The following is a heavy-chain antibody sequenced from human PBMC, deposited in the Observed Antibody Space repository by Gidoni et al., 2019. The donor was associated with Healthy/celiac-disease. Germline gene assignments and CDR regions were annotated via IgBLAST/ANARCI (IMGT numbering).Heavy chain of an antibody. CDR2: INPSGGST. D-gene: IGHD2-21*02. V-gene: IGHV1-46*01. CDR3: ARDRPFVVVTAILDY. J-gene: IGHJ4*02. Sequence: QVQLVQSGAEVKKTGASVKVSCKASGYTFTRSYMHWVRQAPGQGLEWMGIINPSGGSTSYAQKFQVRVTMTRATSTSTVYMELSSLRSEDTAVYYCARDRPFVVVTAILDYWGQGTLVTVSS. CDR1: GYTFTRSY.